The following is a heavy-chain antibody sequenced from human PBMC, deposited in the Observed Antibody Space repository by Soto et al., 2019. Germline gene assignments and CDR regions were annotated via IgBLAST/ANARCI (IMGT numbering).Heavy chain of an antibody. CDR3: ARQGGEYNTMSDY. V-gene: IGHV5-51*01. CDR1: GYTFSKYW. J-gene: IGHJ4*02. D-gene: IGHD3-10*01. CDR2: IYLGDSES. Sequence: PGEFLKISCKGFGYTFSKYWIGWVRQTPGKGVEWMGMIYLGDSESIYSRSFEGQVTFSVDKSINTAYLQWNSLKASDTAMYYCARQGGEYNTMSDYWGQGTLVTVSS.